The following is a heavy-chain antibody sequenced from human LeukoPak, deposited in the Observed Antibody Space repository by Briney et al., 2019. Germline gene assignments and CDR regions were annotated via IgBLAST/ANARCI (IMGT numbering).Heavy chain of an antibody. D-gene: IGHD2-2*01. CDR1: GGSISSYY. J-gene: IGHJ6*03. CDR3: ARHGVEVPAATRYYYMDV. Sequence: TSETLSLTCTVSGGSISSYYWSWIRQPAGKGLEWIGEINHSGSTNYNPSLKSRVTISIDESKKEFSLKLSSVTTADTAVYYCARHGVEVPAATRYYYMDVWGKGTTVTVSS. V-gene: IGHV4-34*01. CDR2: INHSGST.